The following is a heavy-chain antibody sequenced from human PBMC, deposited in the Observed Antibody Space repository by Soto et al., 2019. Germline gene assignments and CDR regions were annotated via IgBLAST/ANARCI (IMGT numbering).Heavy chain of an antibody. Sequence: SETLSLTCTVSGGSISSYYWSWIRQPPGKGLEWIGYIYYSGSTNYNPTLKSRVTISVDTYKNQFSLKLISVTAADTAVYYCARQDSSGYIPSAFDIWGQGTMVTVSS. CDR3: ARQDSSGYIPSAFDI. D-gene: IGHD3-22*01. CDR2: IYYSGST. V-gene: IGHV4-59*08. CDR1: GGSISSYY. J-gene: IGHJ3*02.